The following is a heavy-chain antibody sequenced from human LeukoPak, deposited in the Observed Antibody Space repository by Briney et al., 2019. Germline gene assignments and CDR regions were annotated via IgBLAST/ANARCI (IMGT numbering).Heavy chain of an antibody. Sequence: GGSLRLSCAAAGFTFSSYWMSWVRQAPGKGLEWVANIKQDGSEKYYVDSVKGRFTISRDNSKNTLYLQMNSLRADDTAVYYCAKEGYSGYGYYFDYWGQGTLVTVSS. CDR3: AKEGYSGYGYYFDY. J-gene: IGHJ4*02. V-gene: IGHV3-7*03. CDR2: IKQDGSEK. CDR1: GFTFSSYW. D-gene: IGHD5-12*01.